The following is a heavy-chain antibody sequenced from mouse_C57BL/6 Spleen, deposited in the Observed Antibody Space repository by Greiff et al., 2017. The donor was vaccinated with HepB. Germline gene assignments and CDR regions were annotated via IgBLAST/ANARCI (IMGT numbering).Heavy chain of an antibody. V-gene: IGHV5-17*01. D-gene: IGHD1-1*01. CDR3: ATRGRYYGYFDY. Sequence: EVQLVESGGGLVKPGGSLKLSCAASGFTFSDYGMHWVRQAPEKGLEWVAYISSGSSTIYYADTVKGRFTISRDNAKNTLFLQMTSLRSEDTAMYYCATRGRYYGYFDYWGQGTTLTVSS. J-gene: IGHJ2*01. CDR1: GFTFSDYG. CDR2: ISSGSSTI.